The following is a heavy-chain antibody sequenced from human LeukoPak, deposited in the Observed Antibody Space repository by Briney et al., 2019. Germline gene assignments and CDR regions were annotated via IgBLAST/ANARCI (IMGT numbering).Heavy chain of an antibody. CDR2: ISSNGGST. D-gene: IGHD4-17*01. CDR3: VRTTVTTLADYFDY. Sequence: GGPLSLSCSASGFTFSRYAMHWLPQAPEKALEYVSAISSNGGSTYYADSVKGRFTISRDNSKNTLYLQMSSLRAEDTAVYYCVRTTVTTLADYFDYWGQGTLVTVSS. V-gene: IGHV3-64D*09. J-gene: IGHJ4*02. CDR1: GFTFSRYA.